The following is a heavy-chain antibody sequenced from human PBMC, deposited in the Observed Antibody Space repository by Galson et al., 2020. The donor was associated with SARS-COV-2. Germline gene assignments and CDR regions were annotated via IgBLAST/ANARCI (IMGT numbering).Heavy chain of an antibody. J-gene: IGHJ4*02. CDR3: TRGPRGSYYYFDY. Sequence: GGSLRLSCTASGFTFGDYAMSWFRQAPGKGLEWVGFIRSKPYGGTTEYAASVKGRFTISRDDSKSIAYLQMNSLKTEDTAMYYCTRGPRGSYYYFDYWGQGTLVTVSS. CDR2: IRSKPYGGTT. V-gene: IGHV3-49*03. CDR1: GFTFGDYA. D-gene: IGHD1-26*01.